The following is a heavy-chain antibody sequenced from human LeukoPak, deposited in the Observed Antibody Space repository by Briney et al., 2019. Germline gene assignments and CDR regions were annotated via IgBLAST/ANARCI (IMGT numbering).Heavy chain of an antibody. CDR3: AIRGDPYYYYMDV. D-gene: IGHD3-10*01. CDR2: IIPVFGTA. CDR1: GYTFTRYG. Sequence: GASVKVSCKTSGYTFTRYGISWVRQAPGQGLEWIGGIIPVFGTANYAQKFQGRVTITADESTSTAYMELSSLRSEDTAVYYCAIRGDPYYYYMDVWGKGTTVTVSS. V-gene: IGHV1-69*13. J-gene: IGHJ6*03.